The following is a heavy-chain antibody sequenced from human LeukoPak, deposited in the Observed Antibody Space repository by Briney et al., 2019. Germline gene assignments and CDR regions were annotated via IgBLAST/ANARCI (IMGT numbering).Heavy chain of an antibody. CDR1: GFTVSSNY. J-gene: IGHJ4*02. CDR3: ARVGGHYYDSSGLSFDY. V-gene: IGHV3-53*01. CDR2: IYSGGST. Sequence: GGSLRLSCAASGFTVSSNYMSWVCQAPGKGLEWVSVIYSGGSTYYADSVKGRFTISRDNSKNTLYLQMNSLRAEDTAVYYCARVGGHYYDSSGLSFDYWGQGTLVTVSS. D-gene: IGHD3-22*01.